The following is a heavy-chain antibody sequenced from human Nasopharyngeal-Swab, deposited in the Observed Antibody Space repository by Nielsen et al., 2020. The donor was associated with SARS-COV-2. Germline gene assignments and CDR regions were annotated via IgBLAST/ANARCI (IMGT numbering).Heavy chain of an antibody. V-gene: IGHV3-64D*08. D-gene: IGHD6-19*01. CDR3: VLDEKLGVAVARDY. CDR1: GFTFSSYA. CDR2: ISSNGGST. J-gene: IGHJ4*02. Sequence: ESLKISCSASGFTFSSYAMHWVRQAPGKGLEYVSAISSNGGSTYYADSVKGRFTISRDNSKNTLYLQMSSLRAEDTAVYYCVLDEKLGVAVARDYWGQGTLVTVSS.